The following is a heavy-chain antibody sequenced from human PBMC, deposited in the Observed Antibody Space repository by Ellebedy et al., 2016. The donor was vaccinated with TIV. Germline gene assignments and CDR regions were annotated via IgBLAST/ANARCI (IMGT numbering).Heavy chain of an antibody. Sequence: SLKISXAASGFTFDDYAMHWVRQAPGKGLEWVSGISWNSGSIGYADSVKGRFTISRDNAKNSLYLQMNSLRAEDTALYYCAKDRGLPGDYYYYGMDVWGQGTTVTVSS. D-gene: IGHD7-27*01. CDR3: AKDRGLPGDYYYYGMDV. V-gene: IGHV3-9*01. CDR2: ISWNSGSI. CDR1: GFTFDDYA. J-gene: IGHJ6*02.